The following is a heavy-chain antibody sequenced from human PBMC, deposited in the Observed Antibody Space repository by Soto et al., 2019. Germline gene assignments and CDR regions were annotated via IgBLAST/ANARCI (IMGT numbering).Heavy chain of an antibody. CDR2: IIPILGIA. Sequence: SVKVSCKASGGTFSSYIISWVRQAPGQGLEWMGRIIPILGIANYAQKFQGRFTISRDNSKNTLYLQMNSLRAEDTAVYYCAKDLTPGYDPPGYWGQGTLVTVSS. D-gene: IGHD3-22*01. CDR3: AKDLTPGYDPPGY. V-gene: IGHV1-69*04. J-gene: IGHJ4*02. CDR1: GGTFSSYI.